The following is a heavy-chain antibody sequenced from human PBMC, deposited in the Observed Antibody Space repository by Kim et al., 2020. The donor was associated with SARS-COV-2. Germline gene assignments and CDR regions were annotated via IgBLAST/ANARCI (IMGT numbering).Heavy chain of an antibody. Sequence: SETLSLTCAVYGGSFSGYYWSWIRQPPGKGLEWIGEINHSGSTNYNPSLKSRVTISVDTSKNQFSLQLSSVTAADTAVYYCARGVTMVRGVIQNPYYFDYWGQGTLGTVSS. D-gene: IGHD3-10*01. CDR3: ARGVTMVRGVIQNPYYFDY. J-gene: IGHJ4*02. CDR1: GGSFSGYY. V-gene: IGHV4-34*01. CDR2: INHSGST.